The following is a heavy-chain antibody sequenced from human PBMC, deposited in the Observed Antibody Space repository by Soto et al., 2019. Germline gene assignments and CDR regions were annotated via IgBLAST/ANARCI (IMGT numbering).Heavy chain of an antibody. CDR3: AKNSGTYNFDAFDI. CDR1: GFTFSNYA. D-gene: IGHD1-26*01. V-gene: IGHV3-23*01. Sequence: PGGSLRLSCTASGFTFSNYAMTWVRQVPGKGLEWVSVISDSGSNTYYTDSVKGRFTISRDNSKNTLYLLMKSLRAEDTALYYCAKNSGTYNFDAFDIRGQGTKVT. J-gene: IGHJ3*02. CDR2: ISDSGSNT.